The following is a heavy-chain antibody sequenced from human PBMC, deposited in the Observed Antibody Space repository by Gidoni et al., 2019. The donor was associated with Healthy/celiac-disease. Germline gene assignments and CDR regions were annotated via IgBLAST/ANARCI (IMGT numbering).Heavy chain of an antibody. J-gene: IGHJ3*02. CDR3: ARDGASLEYYDFWSGPGPIYAFDI. CDR2: ISSSSSTI. Sequence: EVQLVESGGGLVQPGGSLRLSCAASGFTFSSYSMNWVRQAPGKGLEWVSYISSSSSTIYYADSVKGRFTISRDNAKNSLYLQMNSLRAEDTAVYYCARDGASLEYYDFWSGPGPIYAFDIWGQGTMVTVSS. V-gene: IGHV3-48*04. CDR1: GFTFSSYS. D-gene: IGHD3-3*01.